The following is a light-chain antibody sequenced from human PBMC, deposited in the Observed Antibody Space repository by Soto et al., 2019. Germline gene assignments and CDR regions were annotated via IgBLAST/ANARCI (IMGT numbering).Light chain of an antibody. CDR1: SSKIGSNT. CDR3: AAWDDSLNGHYV. J-gene: IGLJ1*01. Sequence: QSALTQPPSASGTPGQRVTISCSGSSSKIGSNTVNWYQQLPGTAPKLLIYSNNQRPSGVPDRFSGSKSGTSASLAISGLQSEDEADYYCAAWDDSLNGHYVFGTGTKVTVL. CDR2: SNN. V-gene: IGLV1-44*01.